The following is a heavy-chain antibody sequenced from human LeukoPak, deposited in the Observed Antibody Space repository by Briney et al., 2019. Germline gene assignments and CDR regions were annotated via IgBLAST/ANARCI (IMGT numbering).Heavy chain of an antibody. J-gene: IGHJ4*02. CDR2: ILSSSSYI. D-gene: IGHD2-15*01. CDR1: GFTFSTYS. CDR3: ARDPQYCSGGSCYSFDY. Sequence: GGSLRLSCAASGFTFSTYSMNRVRQAPGKGLEWVSSILSSSSYIYYADSVKGRFTISRDNAKNSLYLQMNSLRAEDTAVYYCARDPQYCSGGSCYSFDYWGQGTLVTVSS. V-gene: IGHV3-21*01.